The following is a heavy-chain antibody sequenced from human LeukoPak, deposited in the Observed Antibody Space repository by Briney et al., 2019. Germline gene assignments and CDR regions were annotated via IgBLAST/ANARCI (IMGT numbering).Heavy chain of an antibody. V-gene: IGHV1-58*02. CDR3: AADRLAAASFDY. D-gene: IGHD6-13*01. J-gene: IGHJ4*02. CDR2: IVVGSGNT. CDR1: GFTFTSSA. Sequence: SVKVSCKASGFTFTSSAMQWVRQARGQRLEWIGWIVVGSGNTNYAQKFQERVTITRDMSTSTAYMELSSLRSEDTAVFYCAADRLAAASFDYWGQGTLVTVSS.